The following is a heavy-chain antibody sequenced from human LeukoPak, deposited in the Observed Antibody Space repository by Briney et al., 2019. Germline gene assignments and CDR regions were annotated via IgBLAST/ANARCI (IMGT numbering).Heavy chain of an antibody. CDR3: AKDLVCSSTSCEGAFDI. V-gene: IGHV3-23*01. D-gene: IGHD2-2*01. CDR2: ISGSGGST. CDR1: GFTFSSYA. J-gene: IGHJ3*02. Sequence: PGGSLRLSCAASGFTFSSYAMSWVRQAPGKGLERVSAISGSGGSTYYADSVKGRFTISRDNSKNTLYLQMNSLRAEDTAVYYCAKDLVCSSTSCEGAFDIWGQGTMVTVSS.